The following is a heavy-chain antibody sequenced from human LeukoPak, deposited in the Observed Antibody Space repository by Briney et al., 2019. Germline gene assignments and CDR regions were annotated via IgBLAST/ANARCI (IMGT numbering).Heavy chain of an antibody. V-gene: IGHV3-7*01. D-gene: IGHD5-18*01. CDR2: IKKDGGEK. CDR3: ARDLSGVTGYTYGRGIDY. CDR1: AFTFSSYG. Sequence: GGSLRLTCAASAFTFSSYGIDWVRQAPDKGLEWVANIKKDGGEKYYVDSVKGRFTISRDNAKTSLYLQMNSLRAEDTAVYYCARDLSGVTGYTYGRGIDYWGQGTLVTVSS. J-gene: IGHJ4*02.